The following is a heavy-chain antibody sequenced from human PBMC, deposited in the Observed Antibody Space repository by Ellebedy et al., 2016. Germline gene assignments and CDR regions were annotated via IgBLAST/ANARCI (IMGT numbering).Heavy chain of an antibody. Sequence: ASVKVSXKASGYTFTSYGISWVRQAPGQGLEWMGWISAYNGNTNYAQKLQGRVTMTTDTSTSTAYMELRSLRSDDTAVYYCARTGDLANDSCGYYYAFDYWGQGTLVTVSS. CDR3: ARTGDLANDSCGYYYAFDY. CDR1: GYTFTSYG. V-gene: IGHV1-18*04. J-gene: IGHJ4*02. CDR2: ISAYNGNT. D-gene: IGHD3-22*01.